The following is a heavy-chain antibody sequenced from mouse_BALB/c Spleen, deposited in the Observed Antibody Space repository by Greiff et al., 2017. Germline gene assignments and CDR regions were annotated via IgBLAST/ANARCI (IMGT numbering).Heavy chain of an antibody. CDR3: ARRGTTNFDY. CDR1: GYTFTSYW. D-gene: IGHD2-12*01. CDR2: IYPGDGDT. Sequence: VQLQQSGAELARPGASVKLSCKASGYTFTSYWMQWVKQRPGQGLEWIGAIYPGDGDTRYTQKFKGKATLTADKSSSTAYMQLSSLASEDSAVYYCARRGTTNFDYWGQGTTLTVSS. J-gene: IGHJ2*01. V-gene: IGHV1-87*01.